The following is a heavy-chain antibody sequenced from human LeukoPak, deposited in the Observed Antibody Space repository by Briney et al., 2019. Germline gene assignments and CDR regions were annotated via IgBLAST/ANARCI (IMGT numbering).Heavy chain of an antibody. J-gene: IGHJ4*02. D-gene: IGHD2-15*01. CDR1: GFTFSSYS. CDR2: ISGSGGST. CDR3: AKDLACSGGSCYSYHDY. Sequence: GGTLRLSCAASGFTFSSYSMIWVRQAPGKGLVWVSAISGSGGSTYYADSVKGRFTISRDNSKNTLYLQMNSLRAEDTAVYYCAKDLACSGGSCYSYHDYWGQGTLVTVSS. V-gene: IGHV3-23*01.